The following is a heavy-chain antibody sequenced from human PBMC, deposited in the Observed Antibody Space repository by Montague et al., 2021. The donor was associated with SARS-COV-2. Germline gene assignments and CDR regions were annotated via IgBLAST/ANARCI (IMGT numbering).Heavy chain of an antibody. V-gene: IGHV4-39*01. D-gene: IGHD3-22*01. J-gene: IGHJ6*02. CDR1: GGSISSSSYY. Sequence: SETLSLTCTVSGGSISSSSYYWGWIRQPPGKGLEWIGSIYYSGSTYYNPSLKSRVTISVDTSKNQFSLKLSSVTAADTAVYYCATAVADSSGYYYVPYYYYGMDVWGQGTMVTVSS. CDR3: ATAVADSSGYYYVPYYYYGMDV. CDR2: IYYSGST.